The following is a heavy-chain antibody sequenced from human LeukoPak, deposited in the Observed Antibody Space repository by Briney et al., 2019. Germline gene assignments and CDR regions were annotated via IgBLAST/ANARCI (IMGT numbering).Heavy chain of an antibody. Sequence: ASVNASCKASGYTPSSYGITWERQAPEQGLEWMGWISAYNGHTDYAQKLQGRVTMTTDTYTRTAYMDVRSLRSDDTVIYYCARVFYGDYMIFDYWGQGTLVAVSS. CDR1: GYTPSSYG. J-gene: IGHJ4*02. D-gene: IGHD4-17*01. V-gene: IGHV1-18*01. CDR2: ISAYNGHT. CDR3: ARVFYGDYMIFDY.